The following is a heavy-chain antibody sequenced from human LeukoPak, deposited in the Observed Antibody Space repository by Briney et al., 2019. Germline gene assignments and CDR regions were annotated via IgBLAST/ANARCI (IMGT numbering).Heavy chain of an antibody. V-gene: IGHV4-59*01. CDR3: AREDVHYSRALDI. CDR2: IYYSGST. Sequence: SETLSLTCNISGGSISTYYWSWIRQPPGKGLEWIGYIYYSGSTNYNPSLKSRVTISIDTSKNQFSLKLNSVTAADTAVYSCAREDVHYSRALDIWGPGTMVTVSS. J-gene: IGHJ3*02. CDR1: GGSISTYY. D-gene: IGHD2-21*01.